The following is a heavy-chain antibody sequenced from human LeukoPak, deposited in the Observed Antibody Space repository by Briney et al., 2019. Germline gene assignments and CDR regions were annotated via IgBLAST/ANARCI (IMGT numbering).Heavy chain of an antibody. J-gene: IGHJ4*02. CDR1: GGSISSGSYY. CDR2: IYTSGST. V-gene: IGHV4-61*02. CDR3: ARGLVVPAGYYDY. Sequence: SQTLSLTCTVSGGSISSGSYYWSWIRQPAGKGLEWIERIYTSGSTNYNPSLKSRVTISVDTSKNQFSLKLSSVTAADTAVYYCARGLVVPAGYYDYWGQGTLVTVSS. D-gene: IGHD2-2*01.